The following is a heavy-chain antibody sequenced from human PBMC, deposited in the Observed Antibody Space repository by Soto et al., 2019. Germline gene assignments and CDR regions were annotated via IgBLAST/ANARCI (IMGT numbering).Heavy chain of an antibody. V-gene: IGHV1-69*12. D-gene: IGHD5-12*01. J-gene: IGHJ2*01. CDR2: IIPIFGTA. CDR1: GGTFSSYT. CDR3: ARGNHRWLQLWYFDL. Sequence: QVQLVQSGAEVKKPVSSVTVSCKASGGTFSSYTISWVRQAPGQGREWMGGIIPIFGTANYAQKFQGRVTITADESTRTADMELSSLRSEDTAVYYCARGNHRWLQLWYFDLWGRGTLVTVSS.